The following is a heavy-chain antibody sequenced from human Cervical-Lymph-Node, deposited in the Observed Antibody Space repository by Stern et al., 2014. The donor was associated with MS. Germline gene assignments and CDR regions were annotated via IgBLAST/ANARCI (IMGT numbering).Heavy chain of an antibody. Sequence: QVQLQQWGAGLLKPSETLSLTCAVSGGSFMGYHWSWIRQSPGQGLEWIGEVNPSGSTNYNPARKSRVSMSVETSKTQFSLTLSSVTAADTAVYYCARGRGKRVFDYWGQGTLVTVSS. CDR2: VNPSGST. V-gene: IGHV4-34*01. D-gene: IGHD3-16*01. CDR3: ARGRGKRVFDY. CDR1: GGSFMGYH. J-gene: IGHJ4*02.